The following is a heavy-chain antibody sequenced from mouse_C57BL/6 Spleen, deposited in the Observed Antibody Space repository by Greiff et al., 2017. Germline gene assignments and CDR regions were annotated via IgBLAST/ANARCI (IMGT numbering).Heavy chain of an antibody. V-gene: IGHV1-50*01. J-gene: IGHJ4*01. CDR3: ARPVTGYYAMDY. D-gene: IGHD2-1*01. Sequence: VKLQQPGAELVKPGASVKLSCKASGYTFTSYWMQWVKQRPGQGLEWIGEIDPSDSYTNYNQKFKGKATLTVDTSSSTAYMQLSSLTSEDSAVYYCARPVTGYYAMDYWGQGTSVTVSS. CDR2: IDPSDSYT. CDR1: GYTFTSYW.